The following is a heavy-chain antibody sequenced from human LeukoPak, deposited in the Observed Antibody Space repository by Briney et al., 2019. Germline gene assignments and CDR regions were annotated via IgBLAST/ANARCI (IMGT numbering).Heavy chain of an antibody. D-gene: IGHD5-12*01. V-gene: IGHV3-23*01. CDR1: GFRFSNFA. CDR2: IIGSSGDT. J-gene: IGHJ4*02. CDR3: AKGAYDYIEMGYFDD. Sequence: GALILSCAASGFRFSNFAMSWVRPAPGKGLEWVSLIIGSSGDTFYADSVKGRFTISRDISKNRLYLQMNSLRAEDTALYYCAKGAYDYIEMGYFDDWGQGTLVTVSS.